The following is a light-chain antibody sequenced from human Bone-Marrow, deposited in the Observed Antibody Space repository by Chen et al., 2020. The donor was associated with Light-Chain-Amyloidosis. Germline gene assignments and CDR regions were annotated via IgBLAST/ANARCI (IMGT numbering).Light chain of an antibody. V-gene: IGKV3-20*01. CDR2: GSS. CDR1: QTISSNY. J-gene: IGKJ4*01. Sequence: EIVLTQSPGTLSLSPGEGANLSCRASQTISSNYLTWYQQKFGQAPRLLIYGSSSRATGIPDRFTGSWSGTDFTLTINRLEPEDFAMYYCQQYGTSPLTFGGGTKVESK. CDR3: QQYGTSPLT.